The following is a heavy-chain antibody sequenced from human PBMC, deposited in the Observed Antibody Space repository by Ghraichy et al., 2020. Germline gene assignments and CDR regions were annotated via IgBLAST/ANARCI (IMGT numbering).Heavy chain of an antibody. J-gene: IGHJ4*02. D-gene: IGHD4-23*01. V-gene: IGHV1-18*01. CDR2: ISAYNGNT. Sequence: ASVKVSCKASGYTFTSYGISWVRQAPGQGLEWMGWISAYNGNTNYAQKLQGRVTMTTDTSTSTAYMELRSLRSDDTAVYYCARDRGGDYGGNSLYFDYWGQGTLVTVSS. CDR1: GYTFTSYG. CDR3: ARDRGGDYGGNSLYFDY.